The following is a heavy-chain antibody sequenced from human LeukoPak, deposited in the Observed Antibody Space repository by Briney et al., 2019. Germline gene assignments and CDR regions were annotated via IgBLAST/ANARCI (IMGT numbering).Heavy chain of an antibody. CDR2: IWCDGSNK. J-gene: IGHJ6*02. CDR1: GFTFSSYG. D-gene: IGHD2-8*02. CDR3: ARDQSGTGLNYYYGMDV. V-gene: IGHV3-33*01. Sequence: GGSLRLSCAASGFTFSSYGMHWVRQAPGKGLEWVAVIWCDGSNKYYADSVKGRFTISRDNSKNTLYLQMNSLRAEDTAVYYCARDQSGTGLNYYYGMDVWGQGTTVTVSS.